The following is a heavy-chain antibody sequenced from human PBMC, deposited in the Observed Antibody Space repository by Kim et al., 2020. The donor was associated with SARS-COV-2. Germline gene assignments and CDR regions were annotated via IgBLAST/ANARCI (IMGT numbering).Heavy chain of an antibody. Sequence: GGSLRLSCAASGFTFSNAWMSWVRQAPGKGLEWVGRIKSKTDGGTTDYAAPVKGRFTISRDDSKNTLYLQMNSLKTEDTAVYYCTTDYYYYYGMDVWGQGTPVTVSS. CDR3: TTDYYYYYGMDV. V-gene: IGHV3-15*01. CDR1: GFTFSNAW. J-gene: IGHJ6*02. CDR2: IKSKTDGGTT.